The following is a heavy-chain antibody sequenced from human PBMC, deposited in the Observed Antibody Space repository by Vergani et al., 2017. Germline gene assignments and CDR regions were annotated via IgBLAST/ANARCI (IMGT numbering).Heavy chain of an antibody. J-gene: IGHJ3*02. V-gene: IGHV4-61*02. D-gene: IGHD2-2*01. Sequence: QVQLQESGPGLVKPSQTLSLTCTVSGGSISSGTYYWSWIRQPAGKGLEWIGRIYTSGSTNYNPSLKSRVTISVDTSKNQFSLKLSSVTAADTAVYYCARSHADIEVVPPAMRHDSFDIWGQGTMVTVSS. CDR1: GGSISSGTYY. CDR3: ARSHADIEVVPPAMRHDSFDI. CDR2: IYTSGST.